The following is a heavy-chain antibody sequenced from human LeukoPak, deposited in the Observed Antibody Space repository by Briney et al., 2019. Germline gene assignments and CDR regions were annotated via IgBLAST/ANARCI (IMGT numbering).Heavy chain of an antibody. J-gene: IGHJ4*02. V-gene: IGHV3-11*04. CDR2: ISSSGSTI. CDR1: GFTFSDYY. Sequence: PGGSLRLSCAASGFTFSDYYMSWIRQAPGKGLEWVSYISSSGSTIYYADSVKGRFTISRDNAKNSLYLQMNSLRAEDTAVYYCARVFVVTVYWAGFHYFDYWGQGTLVTVSS. CDR3: ARVFVVTVYWAGFHYFDY. D-gene: IGHD2-21*02.